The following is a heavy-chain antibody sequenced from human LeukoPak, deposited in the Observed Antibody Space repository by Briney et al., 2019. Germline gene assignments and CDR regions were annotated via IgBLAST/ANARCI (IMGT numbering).Heavy chain of an antibody. CDR3: ARRAVAASVPFDY. D-gene: IGHD6-19*01. Sequence: PGGSLRLSGAAPGFTFSTYWRSWVGQAPGKGRGGVANIKQDGSEKYYVDSVKGRFTISRDNAKNSLYLQMNSLRAEDMAVYYCARRAVAASVPFDYWGQGTLATVSS. V-gene: IGHV3-7*01. CDR2: IKQDGSEK. CDR1: GFTFSTYW. J-gene: IGHJ4*02.